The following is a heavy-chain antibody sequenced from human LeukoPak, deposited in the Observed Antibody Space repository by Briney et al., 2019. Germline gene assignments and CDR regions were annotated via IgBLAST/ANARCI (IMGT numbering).Heavy chain of an antibody. CDR1: GFTFSNYA. D-gene: IGHD2-21*02. Sequence: GGSLRLSGAASGFTFSNYAMHWVRQAPGKGLEYVAAITNDGRSTYYADSVKGRFTISRDSSRNTLFLQMGSLRAEDMGVYYCARDRGPYCGGDCFNYYFDYWGQGTLVTVSS. CDR2: ITNDGRST. CDR3: ARDRGPYCGGDCFNYYFDY. J-gene: IGHJ4*02. V-gene: IGHV3-64*02.